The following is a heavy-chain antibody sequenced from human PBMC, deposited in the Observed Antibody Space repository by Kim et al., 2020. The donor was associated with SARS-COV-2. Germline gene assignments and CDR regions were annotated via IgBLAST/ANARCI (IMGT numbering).Heavy chain of an antibody. D-gene: IGHD3-10*01. V-gene: IGHV3-48*04. CDR2: ISSSSSTI. CDR3: ARDFYGSGSYPLNFDY. CDR1: GFTFSSYS. Sequence: GGSLRLSCAASGFTFSSYSMNWVRQAPGKGLEWVSYISSSSSTIYYADSVKGRFTISRDNAKNSLYLQMNSLRAEDTAVYYCARDFYGSGSYPLNFDYWGQGTLVTVSS. J-gene: IGHJ4*02.